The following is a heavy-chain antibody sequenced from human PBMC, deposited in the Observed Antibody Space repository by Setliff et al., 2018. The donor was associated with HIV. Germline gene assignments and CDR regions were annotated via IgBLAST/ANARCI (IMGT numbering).Heavy chain of an antibody. CDR2: ISVYNGNT. J-gene: IGHJ4*02. V-gene: IGHV1-18*01. CDR1: GYSFSSYG. CDR3: ASSRLFLGEPPSY. D-gene: IGHD3-16*01. Sequence: ASVKVSCKASGYSFSSYGVSWVRQAPGQGLEWMGWISVYNGNTNYAQKFQNRVTMTTDTSTSTAYMELRSLRIEDTARYYCASSRLFLGEPPSYWGQGALVTVSS.